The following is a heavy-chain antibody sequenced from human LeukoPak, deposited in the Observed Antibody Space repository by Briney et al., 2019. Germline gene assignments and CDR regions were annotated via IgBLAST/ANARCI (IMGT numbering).Heavy chain of an antibody. J-gene: IGHJ6*02. CDR1: GFTVSSNY. CDR3: ARDTDSSSWYRGTYGMDV. CDR2: IYGGGST. V-gene: IGHV3-53*01. Sequence: GGSLRLSCAASGFTVSSNYMSWVRQAPGKGPEWVSVIYGGGSTYYADSVKGRFTISRDNSKNTLYLQMNSLRAEDTAVYYCARDTDSSSWYRGTYGMDVWGQGTTVTVSS. D-gene: IGHD6-13*01.